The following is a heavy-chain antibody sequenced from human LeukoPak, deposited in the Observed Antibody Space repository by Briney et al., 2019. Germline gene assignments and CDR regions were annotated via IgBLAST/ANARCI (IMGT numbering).Heavy chain of an antibody. J-gene: IGHJ4*02. CDR2: ISGSGGST. V-gene: IGHV3-23*01. CDR3: ARAGPIDY. Sequence: GGSLRPSCAASGFTFSSYAMSWVRQAPGKGLEWVSGISGSGGSTYYADSVKGRFTISRDNSKNTVYLQMNSLRVEDTAVYYCARAGPIDYWGQGTLVTVSS. CDR1: GFTFSSYA.